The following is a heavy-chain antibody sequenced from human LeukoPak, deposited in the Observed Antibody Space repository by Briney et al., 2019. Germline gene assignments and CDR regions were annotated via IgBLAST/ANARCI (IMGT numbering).Heavy chain of an antibody. CDR3: AKRSRRLTLVRGVPREDV. V-gene: IGHV3-23*01. J-gene: IGHJ6*02. Sequence: GGSLRLSCGVSAFIFSNNALSWVRQAPGKGLEWVSAISGSGDSTYYADSVKGRFTISRDNSKNTLYLQMNSLRAEDTAVYYCAKRSRRLTLVRGVPREDVWGQGTTVTVSS. CDR1: AFIFSNNA. CDR2: ISGSGDST. D-gene: IGHD3-10*01.